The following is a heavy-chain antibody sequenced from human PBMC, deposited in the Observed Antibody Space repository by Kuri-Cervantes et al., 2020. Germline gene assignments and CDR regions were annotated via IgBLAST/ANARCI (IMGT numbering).Heavy chain of an antibody. J-gene: IGHJ3*02. CDR2: ISGSGGTT. CDR3: AKGETYYYGSGNYRGRRTFDI. Sequence: GESLKISCAASGLTFSSYAMSWVRQAPGKGLEWVSVISGSGGTTYYADSVKGRFTVSRDNSKNTLYLQMNSLRAEDSAVYYCAKGETYYYGSGNYRGRRTFDIWGQGTMVTVSS. D-gene: IGHD3-10*01. CDR1: GLTFSSYA. V-gene: IGHV3-23*01.